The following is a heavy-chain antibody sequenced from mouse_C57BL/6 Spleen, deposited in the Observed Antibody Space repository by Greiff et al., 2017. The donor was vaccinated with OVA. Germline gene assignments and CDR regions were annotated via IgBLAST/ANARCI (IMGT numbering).Heavy chain of an antibody. CDR1: GYTFTDYE. CDR3: TPITTVVGDYAMDY. V-gene: IGHV1-15*01. Sequence: QVQLQQSGAELVRPGASVTLSCKASGYTFTDYEMHWVKQTPVHGLEWIGAIDPETGGTAYNQKFKGKAILTADKSSSTAYMELRSLTSEDSAVYYYTPITTVVGDYAMDYWGQGTSVTVSS. J-gene: IGHJ4*01. D-gene: IGHD1-1*01. CDR2: IDPETGGT.